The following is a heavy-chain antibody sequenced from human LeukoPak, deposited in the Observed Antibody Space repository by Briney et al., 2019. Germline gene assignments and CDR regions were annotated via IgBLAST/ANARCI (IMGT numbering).Heavy chain of an antibody. V-gene: IGHV3-21*01. Sequence: GGSLRLSCAASGFTFSSHSMNWVRQAPGKGLEWVSSISSSSSYIYYADSVKGRFTISRDNAKNSLYLQMNSLRAEDTAVYYCARVLVLPPTEASSYHFDYWGQGTLVTVSS. J-gene: IGHJ4*02. CDR3: ARVLVLPPTEASSYHFDY. D-gene: IGHD6-13*01. CDR1: GFTFSSHS. CDR2: ISSSSSYI.